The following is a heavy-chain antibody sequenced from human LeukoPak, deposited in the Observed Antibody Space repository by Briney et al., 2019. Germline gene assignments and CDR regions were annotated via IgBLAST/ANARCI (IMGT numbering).Heavy chain of an antibody. V-gene: IGHV1-69*04. CDR1: GGTFSSYA. CDR3: ASGPPYDSRGYTFDY. J-gene: IGHJ4*02. Sequence: GASVKVSCKASGGTFSSYAISWVRQAPGQGLEWMGRIIPILGIANYAQKFQGRVTITADKSTSTAYMELSSLRSEDTAVYYCASGPPYDSRGYTFDYWGQGTLVTVSS. D-gene: IGHD3-22*01. CDR2: IIPILGIA.